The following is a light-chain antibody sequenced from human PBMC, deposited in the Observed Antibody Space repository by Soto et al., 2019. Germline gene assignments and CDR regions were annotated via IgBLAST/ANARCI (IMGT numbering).Light chain of an antibody. J-gene: IGKJ1*01. CDR3: QQYGSSPWT. V-gene: IGKV3-20*01. Sequence: LTQSPGTMSLSPGERATLSCRASQSVSSSYLAWYQQKPGQAPRLLIYGASSRATGIPDRFSGSGSGTDFTLTISRLEPEDFAVYYCQQYGSSPWTFGQGTKVEIK. CDR2: GAS. CDR1: QSVSSSY.